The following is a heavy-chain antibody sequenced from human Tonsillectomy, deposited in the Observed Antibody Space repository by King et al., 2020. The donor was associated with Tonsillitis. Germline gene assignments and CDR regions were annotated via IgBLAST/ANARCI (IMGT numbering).Heavy chain of an antibody. CDR3: ARDRLTVYSQDYSGYYYEGLDV. D-gene: IGHD3-22*01. CDR2: IIPIFGTT. Sequence: VQLVESGAEVKKPGSSVKVSCKASGGTFSTYAINWVRQAPGQGLEWMGGIIPIFGTTKYAQKFQGKVTITADESTDTVYLELSSLRSDDTAVYYCARDRLTVYSQDYSGYYYEGLDVWGQGTLVIVSS. V-gene: IGHV1-69*01. J-gene: IGHJ3*01. CDR1: GGTFSTYA.